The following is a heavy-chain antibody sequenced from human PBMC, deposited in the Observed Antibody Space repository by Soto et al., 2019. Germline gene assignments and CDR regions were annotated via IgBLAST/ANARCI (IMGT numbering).Heavy chain of an antibody. D-gene: IGHD3-10*01. V-gene: IGHV1-69-2*01. J-gene: IGHJ4*02. Sequence: GASVKVSCKVSGYTFTDHYVHWVQQAPGKGLEWLGLVDPEESETIYAEKFQGRVTITADTSTDTAYIELRSLRSEDTGVYYRAYGSGSYLHYFEYWGQGTLVTVSS. CDR3: AYGSGSYLHYFEY. CDR2: VDPEESET. CDR1: GYTFTDHY.